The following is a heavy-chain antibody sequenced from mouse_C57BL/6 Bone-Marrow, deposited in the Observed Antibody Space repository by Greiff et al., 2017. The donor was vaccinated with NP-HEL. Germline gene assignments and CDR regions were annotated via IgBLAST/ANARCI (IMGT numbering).Heavy chain of an antibody. Sequence: EVQGVESVAELVRPGASVKLSCTASGFNIKNTYMHWVKQRPEQGLEWIGRIDPANGNTKYAPKFQGKATITADTSSNTAYLQLSSLTSEDTAIYYCARNDYYGNPFYYAMDYWGQGTSVTVSS. CDR1: GFNIKNTY. CDR3: ARNDYYGNPFYYAMDY. D-gene: IGHD2-1*01. CDR2: IDPANGNT. V-gene: IGHV14-3*01. J-gene: IGHJ4*01.